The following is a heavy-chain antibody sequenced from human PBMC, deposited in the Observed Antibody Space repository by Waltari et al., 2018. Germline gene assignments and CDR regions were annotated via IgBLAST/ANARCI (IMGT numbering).Heavy chain of an antibody. CDR2: ITTDGVDK. J-gene: IGHJ6*02. V-gene: IGHV3-30-3*01. Sequence: QVQLVESGGDMVQPGRSLRLSCAASGLTFSIYAMHWVLQAPDKGGEWVAAITTDGVDKPSAYSVKGRFTISRDNSKSTVDLQMSSLRAEDTALYDCARDWDVWGQGTTVTVSS. CDR3: ARDWDV. CDR1: GLTFSIYA.